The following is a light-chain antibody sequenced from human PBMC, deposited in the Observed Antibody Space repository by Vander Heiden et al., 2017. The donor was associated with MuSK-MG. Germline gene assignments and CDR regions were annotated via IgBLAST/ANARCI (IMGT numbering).Light chain of an antibody. CDR1: SSNLGARYD. Sequence: QSVLKQPPSVSGAPGQRVSTPCTGNSSNLGARYDVHWYQQVPGTAPKVLIYGNTNRPSGVPDRFSASKSGTSAFLAIAGLQAEDEADYYCQSYDISLSGWVFGGGTKLTVL. J-gene: IGLJ3*02. CDR3: QSYDISLSGWV. CDR2: GNT. V-gene: IGLV1-40*01.